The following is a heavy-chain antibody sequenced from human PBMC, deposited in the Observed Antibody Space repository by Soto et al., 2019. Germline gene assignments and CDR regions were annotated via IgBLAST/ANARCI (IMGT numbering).Heavy chain of an antibody. Sequence: XGSLKLSCSASGFTFSSYAMHWVRQAPGKGLEWVAVISYDGSNKYYADSVKGRFTISRDNSKNTLYLQMNSLRAEDTAVYYCARAIAAAVFGHYYGMDVWGQGPTVTVSS. J-gene: IGHJ6*02. CDR3: ARAIAAAVFGHYYGMDV. V-gene: IGHV3-30-3*01. CDR2: ISYDGSNK. CDR1: GFTFSSYA. D-gene: IGHD6-13*01.